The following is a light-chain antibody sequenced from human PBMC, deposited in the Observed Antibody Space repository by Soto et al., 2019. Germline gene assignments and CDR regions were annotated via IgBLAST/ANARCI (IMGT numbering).Light chain of an antibody. V-gene: IGKV3-15*01. CDR1: QSISSN. CDR3: QQYNTWPET. Sequence: EILMTHSPATLSVSPGERATLSCRASQSISSNLAWYHHKPGQAPRLLIYDAFTRATGIPARFSGSGSGTEFTLTISSLQSEVFSFYYCQQYNTWPETFGQGIKVDIK. CDR2: DAF. J-gene: IGKJ1*01.